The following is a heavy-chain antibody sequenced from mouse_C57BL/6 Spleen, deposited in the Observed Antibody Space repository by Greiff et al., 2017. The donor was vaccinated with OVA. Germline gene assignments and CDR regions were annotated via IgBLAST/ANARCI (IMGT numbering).Heavy chain of an antibody. D-gene: IGHD1-1*01. J-gene: IGHJ1*03. CDR1: GFNIKDSY. CDR3: ARTVKGDWYFDV. CDR2: IDPEDGET. Sequence: EVQLQQSGAELVKPGASVKLSCTASGFNIKDSYMHWVKQRTEQGLEWIGRIDPEDGETKYAPKFQGKATITAATSSNTADLQLSSLTSEDTAVYYCARTVKGDWYFDVWGTGTTVTVAS. V-gene: IGHV14-2*01.